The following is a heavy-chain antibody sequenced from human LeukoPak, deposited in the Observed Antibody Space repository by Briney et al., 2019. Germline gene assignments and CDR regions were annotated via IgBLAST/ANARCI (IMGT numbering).Heavy chain of an antibody. CDR1: GFTLSSFA. J-gene: IGHJ6*01. V-gene: IGHV3-23*01. CDR2: IIGGGDNT. D-gene: IGHD6-25*01. Sequence: GGSLRLSCAASGFTLSSFAMSWVRRTPGKGLEWVSGIIGGGDNTFYADSMKGRFTTSTDNSHTTPCLEMTSLLAECTATYYRAQMKRQRLSRYYMDVWGQGTTVTVSS. CDR3: AQMKRQRLSRYYMDV.